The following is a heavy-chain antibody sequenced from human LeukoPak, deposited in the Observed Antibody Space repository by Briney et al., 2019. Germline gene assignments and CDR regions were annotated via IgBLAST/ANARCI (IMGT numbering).Heavy chain of an antibody. Sequence: SETLSLTCTVSGGSISSYYWSWIRQPPGKGLEWIGYIYYSGSTNYNPSLKSRVTISVDTSKNQFSLKLSSVTAADTAVYYCARHGPPPVGPFDYWAREPWSPSPQ. CDR1: GGSISSYY. CDR2: IYYSGST. J-gene: IGHJ4*02. V-gene: IGHV4-59*08. CDR3: ARHGPPPVGPFDY. D-gene: IGHD1-26*01.